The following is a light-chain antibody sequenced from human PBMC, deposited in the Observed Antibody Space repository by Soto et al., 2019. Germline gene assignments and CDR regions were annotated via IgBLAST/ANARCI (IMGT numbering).Light chain of an antibody. Sequence: QSVLTQPTSVSGSPGQSITISCTGNHNDIGTYDYVSWYQQHPGRAPRLLIHGVTTRPSGISGRFSASKSGLTASLTISGLQPEDEADYYCSSLTYNRNYVLGPGTKVT. V-gene: IGLV2-14*03. CDR1: HNDIGTYDY. J-gene: IGLJ1*01. CDR3: SSLTYNRNYV. CDR2: GVT.